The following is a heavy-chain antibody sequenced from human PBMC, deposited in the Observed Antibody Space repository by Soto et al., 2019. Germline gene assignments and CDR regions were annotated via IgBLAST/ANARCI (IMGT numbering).Heavy chain of an antibody. Sequence: PGGSLRLSCAASGFTFSSYAMSWVRQAPGKGLEWVSAISGSGGSTYYADSVKGRFTISRDNSKNTLYLQMNSLRAEDTAVYYCAKDQTIAVAGRVFDYWGQGTLVTVSS. CDR3: AKDQTIAVAGRVFDY. CDR2: ISGSGGST. V-gene: IGHV3-23*01. D-gene: IGHD6-19*01. J-gene: IGHJ4*02. CDR1: GFTFSSYA.